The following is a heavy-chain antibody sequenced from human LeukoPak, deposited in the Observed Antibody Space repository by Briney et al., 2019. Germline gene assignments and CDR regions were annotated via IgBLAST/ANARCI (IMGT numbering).Heavy chain of an antibody. V-gene: IGHV4-38-2*02. J-gene: IGHJ4*02. Sequence: PSETLSLTCTVSGYSISSGYYWGWIRQPPGKGLEWIGSIYHSGSTYYNPSLKSRVTISVDTSKNQFSLKLSSVTAADTAVYYCARQADLDYGDYVGSEFDYWGQGTLVTVSS. CDR3: ARQADLDYGDYVGSEFDY. D-gene: IGHD4-17*01. CDR2: IYHSGST. CDR1: GYSISSGYY.